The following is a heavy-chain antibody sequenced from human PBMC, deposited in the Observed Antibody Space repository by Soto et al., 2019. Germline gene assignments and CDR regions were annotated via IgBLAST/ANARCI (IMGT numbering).Heavy chain of an antibody. J-gene: IGHJ4*02. CDR3: VKDFDYYDSSGRKVDY. D-gene: IGHD3-22*01. CDR2: ISSNGGST. V-gene: IGHV3-64D*08. CDR1: GFTFSSYA. Sequence: GGSLRLSCSASGFTFSSYAMHWVRQAPGKGLEYVSAISSNGGSTYYADSVKGRFTISRDNSKNTLYLQMSSLRAEDTAVYYCVKDFDYYDSSGRKVDYWGQGTLVTVSS.